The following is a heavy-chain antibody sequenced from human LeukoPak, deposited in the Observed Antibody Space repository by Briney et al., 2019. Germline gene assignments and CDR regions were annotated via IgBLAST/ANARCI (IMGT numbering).Heavy chain of an antibody. CDR3: ARRPGWRPGIVGATTSPHSRYFDY. Sequence: SETLSLTCAVYGGSFSGYYWSWIRQPPGKGLEWIGEINHSGSTNYNPSLKSRVTISVDTSKNQFSLKLSSVTAADTAVYYCARRPGWRPGIVGATTSPHSRYFDYWGQGTLVTVSS. V-gene: IGHV4-34*01. CDR1: GGSFSGYY. J-gene: IGHJ4*02. CDR2: INHSGST. D-gene: IGHD1-26*01.